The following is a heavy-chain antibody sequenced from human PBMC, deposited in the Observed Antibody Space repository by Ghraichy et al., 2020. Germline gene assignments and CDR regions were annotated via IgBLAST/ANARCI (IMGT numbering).Heavy chain of an antibody. J-gene: IGHJ6*02. Sequence: GESLNISCGASGFGVTSNSMAWVRQAPEKGLEWVSVIFGAGNTDYADSVKGRFTISRDHSKNTLYLQLNRLRVEDTAVYYCARIPPRTSFYYFGMDVWGQGTTVTVSS. CDR3: ARIPPRTSFYYFGMDV. CDR1: GFGVTSNS. CDR2: IFGAGNT. V-gene: IGHV3-53*01. D-gene: IGHD1-7*01.